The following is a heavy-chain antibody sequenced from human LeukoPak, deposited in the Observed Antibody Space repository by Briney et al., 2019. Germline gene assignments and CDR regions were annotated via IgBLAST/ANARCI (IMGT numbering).Heavy chain of an antibody. CDR2: TYYRSKWYN. CDR3: VRGGQGDGHSADEGFDI. CDR1: GDIVFSNSS. D-gene: IGHD5-18*01. Sequence: SQTLSLTCAISGDIVFSNSSWNWIRQSPSRGLEWLGRTYYRSKWYNDYGVSVKGRININPDTSKNHFSLQLSSVTPEDTAVYYCVRGGQGDGHSADEGFDIWGQGTMVTVS. J-gene: IGHJ3*02. V-gene: IGHV6-1*01.